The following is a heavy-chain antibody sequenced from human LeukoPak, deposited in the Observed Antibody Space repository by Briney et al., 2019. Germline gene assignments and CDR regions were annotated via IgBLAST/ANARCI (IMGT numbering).Heavy chain of an antibody. CDR1: GFTFNSYW. Sequence: GGSLRLSCAASGFTFNSYWMHWVRQAPGKGLVWVSRINSDESDTNYADSVKGRFTISRDNARNTVYLQMNSLRAEDTAVYYCARGWVPSDITLKWGQGTMVTVSS. V-gene: IGHV3-74*01. D-gene: IGHD3-22*01. CDR3: ARGWVPSDITLK. J-gene: IGHJ3*01. CDR2: INSDESDT.